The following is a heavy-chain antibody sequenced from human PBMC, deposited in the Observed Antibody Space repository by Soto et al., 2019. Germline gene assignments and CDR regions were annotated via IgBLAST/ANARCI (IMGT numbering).Heavy chain of an antibody. J-gene: IGHJ3*02. D-gene: IGHD2-2*01. Sequence: SETLSLTCTVSGGSVSSSYWTWIRQPPGKGLEWIGYLYKSGSTNYNPSLKGRVTISVDTSKNQFSLRLSSVTAADTAVYYCAKKYCTSTNCNVAFDIWGQATMVTVSS. CDR3: AKKYCTSTNCNVAFDI. V-gene: IGHV4-59*02. CDR1: GGSVSSSY. CDR2: LYKSGST.